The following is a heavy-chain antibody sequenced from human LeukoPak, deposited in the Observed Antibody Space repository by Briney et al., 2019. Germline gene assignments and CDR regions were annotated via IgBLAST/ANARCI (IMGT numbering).Heavy chain of an antibody. CDR2: IYYSGSS. J-gene: IGHJ4*02. CDR1: GGSISSGDYY. Sequence: ASGTLSLTCTVSGGSISSGDYYWSWIRQPPGKGLEWIGYIYYSGSSNYNPSLKSRVTISVDTSKNQFSLSLSSVTAADTAVYYCARRSSSSSKPFDYWGQGTLVTVSS. CDR3: ARRSSSSSKPFDY. D-gene: IGHD6-6*01. V-gene: IGHV4-61*08.